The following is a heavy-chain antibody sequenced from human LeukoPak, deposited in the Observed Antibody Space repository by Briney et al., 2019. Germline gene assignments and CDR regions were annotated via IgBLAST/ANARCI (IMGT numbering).Heavy chain of an antibody. Sequence: SETLSLTCAVYGGSFSGYYWSWTRQPPGKGLEWIGEINHSGSTNYNPSLKSRVTISVDTSKNQFSLKLSSVTAADTAVYYCARGRVAARPFDYWGQGTLVTVSS. D-gene: IGHD6-6*01. CDR2: INHSGST. V-gene: IGHV4-34*01. CDR1: GGSFSGYY. J-gene: IGHJ4*02. CDR3: ARGRVAARPFDY.